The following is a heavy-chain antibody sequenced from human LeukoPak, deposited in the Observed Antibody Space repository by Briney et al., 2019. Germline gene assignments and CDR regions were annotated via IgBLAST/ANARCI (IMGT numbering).Heavy chain of an antibody. CDR3: AREQGYGDGMDAFDI. CDR1: GGSISSYY. J-gene: IGHJ3*02. CDR2: IYYSGST. V-gene: IGHV4-59*01. Sequence: SETLSLTCTVSGGSISSYYWSWIRQPPGKGLEWIGYIYYSGSTNYNPSLKSRVTISVDTSKTQFSLKLSSVTAADTAVYYCAREQGYGDGMDAFDIWGQGTMVTVSS. D-gene: IGHD4-17*01.